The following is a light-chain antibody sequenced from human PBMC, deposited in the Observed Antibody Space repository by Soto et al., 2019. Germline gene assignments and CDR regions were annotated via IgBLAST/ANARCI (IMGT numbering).Light chain of an antibody. CDR3: QQRSNWALT. J-gene: IGKJ4*01. V-gene: IGKV3D-20*02. Sequence: EIVLTQSPGTLSLSPGERATLSCRASQSVSINYVAWYQQRPGQAPRLLIYGASGRATGIPDRFSGSGSGTDFTLTISSLEPEDFAVYYCQQRSNWALTFGGGTKVDI. CDR2: GAS. CDR1: QSVSINY.